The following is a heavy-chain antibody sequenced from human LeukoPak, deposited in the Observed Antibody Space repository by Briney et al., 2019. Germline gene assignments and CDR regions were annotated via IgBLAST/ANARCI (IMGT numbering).Heavy chain of an antibody. D-gene: IGHD3-10*01. J-gene: IGHJ4*02. CDR3: ASGITMVRGVIQRAFDY. CDR2: INPNSGGT. V-gene: IGHV1-2*02. CDR1: GGTFSSYA. Sequence: GASVKVSCKASGGTFSSYAISWVRQAPGQGLEWMGWINPNSGGTNYAQKFQGRVTMTRDTSISTAYMELSRLRSDDTAVYYCASGITMVRGVIQRAFDYWGQGTLVTVSS.